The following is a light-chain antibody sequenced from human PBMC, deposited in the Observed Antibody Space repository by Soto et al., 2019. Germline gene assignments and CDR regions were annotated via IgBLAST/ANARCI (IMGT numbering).Light chain of an antibody. J-gene: IGKJ1*01. V-gene: IGKV1-5*03. Sequence: DIQMTQSPSTLSASVGDRVTITCRASQSISSWLAWYQQKPGKAPKLLSYKASSLESGVASRFSGSGSGTKFTLTICSVQPDDFATYYCQQYNSYSWTFGPGTKVEIK. CDR1: QSISSW. CDR2: KAS. CDR3: QQYNSYSWT.